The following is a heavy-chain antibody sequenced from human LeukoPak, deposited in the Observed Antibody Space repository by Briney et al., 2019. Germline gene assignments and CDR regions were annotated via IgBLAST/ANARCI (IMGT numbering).Heavy chain of an antibody. D-gene: IGHD1-7*01. V-gene: IGHV3-9*03. J-gene: IGHJ6*03. CDR3: AKGTTSEGYYYMDV. CDR2: ISWNSGSI. CDR1: GFTFDDYA. Sequence: GGSLRLSCAASGFTFDDYAMHWVRQAPGKGLEWVSGISWNSGSIGYADSVKGRFTISRDNAKNSLYLQMNSLRAEDMALYHCAKGTTSEGYYYMDVWGKGTTVTVSS.